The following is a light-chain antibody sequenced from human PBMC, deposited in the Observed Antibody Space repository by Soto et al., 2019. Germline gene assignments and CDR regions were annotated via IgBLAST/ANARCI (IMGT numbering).Light chain of an antibody. J-gene: IGKJ1*01. CDR1: QSVSSN. Sequence: EIVLTQSPATLSVSPGERATLSCRASQSVSSNLAWYQQKPGQAPSLLIYGASTRATGIPARFSGSGSGTEFTLTITRLEPEDFAVYYCQHYGRSRTFGQGTKVDIK. CDR2: GAS. CDR3: QHYGRSRT. V-gene: IGKV3-15*01.